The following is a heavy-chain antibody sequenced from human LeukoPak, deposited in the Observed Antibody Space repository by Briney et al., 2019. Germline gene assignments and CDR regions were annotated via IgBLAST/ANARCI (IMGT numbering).Heavy chain of an antibody. Sequence: PSETLSLTCTVSGGSISSYYWSWIRQPPGKGLEWIGEINHSGSTNYNPSLKSRVTISVDTSKNQFSLKLSSVTAADTAVYYCARVGRITIDYWGQGTLVTVSS. V-gene: IGHV4-34*01. CDR1: GGSISSYY. J-gene: IGHJ4*02. D-gene: IGHD3-16*01. CDR3: ARVGRITIDY. CDR2: INHSGST.